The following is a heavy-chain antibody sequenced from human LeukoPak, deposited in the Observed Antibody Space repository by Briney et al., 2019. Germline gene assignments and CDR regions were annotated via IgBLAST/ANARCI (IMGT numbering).Heavy chain of an antibody. D-gene: IGHD4-17*01. V-gene: IGHV5-51*01. CDR2: IYPSDSDT. J-gene: IGHJ4*02. CDR3: ARVAVDYGPPTSRFDY. Sequence: GESLKISCKGSGYTFATYWIGWVRQMPGKGLEWMGIIYPSDSDTRYRPAFQGQVTISADKSINTAYLQWSSLKASDTAIYYCARVAVDYGPPTSRFDYWGQGALVTVSS. CDR1: GYTFATYW.